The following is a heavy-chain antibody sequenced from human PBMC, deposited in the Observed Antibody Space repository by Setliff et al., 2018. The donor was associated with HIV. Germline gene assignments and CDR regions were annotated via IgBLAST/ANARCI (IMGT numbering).Heavy chain of an antibody. D-gene: IGHD3-22*01. Sequence: ASVKVSCKASGYTFTSYGMSGVRQAPGQGLEWMGWINTYTGNPTYAQDFTGRFVFSLDTSVSTAYLQISSLKAEGIAVYYCARDGYYYDSSGHLAYYFDYWGQGTLVTVSS. V-gene: IGHV7-4-1*02. CDR3: ARDGYYYDSSGHLAYYFDY. CDR1: GYTFTSYG. CDR2: INTYTGNP. J-gene: IGHJ4*02.